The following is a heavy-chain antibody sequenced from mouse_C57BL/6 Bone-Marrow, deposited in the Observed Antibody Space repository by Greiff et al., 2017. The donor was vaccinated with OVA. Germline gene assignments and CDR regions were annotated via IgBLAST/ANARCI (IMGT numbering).Heavy chain of an antibody. Sequence: EVQVVESGGGLVKPGGSLKLSCAASGFTFSDYGMHWVRQAPEKGLEWVAYISSGSSTIYYADTVKGRFTISRDNAKNTLFLQMTSLRSEDTALYYCARYWEYWYFDVWGTGTTVTVSS. CDR3: ARYWEYWYFDV. CDR1: GFTFSDYG. V-gene: IGHV5-17*01. CDR2: ISSGSSTI. J-gene: IGHJ1*03. D-gene: IGHD4-1*01.